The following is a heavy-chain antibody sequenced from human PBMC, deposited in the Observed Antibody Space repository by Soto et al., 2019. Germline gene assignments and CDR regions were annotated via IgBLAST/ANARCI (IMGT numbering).Heavy chain of an antibody. V-gene: IGHV1-18*01. Sequence: QVQLVQSGAEVKKPGASVKVSCKASGYTFVSFGINWVRQAPGQGLEWLGRISPYNGDTSYAEKFRGRVAMTTDPSSSTVYMELRRLRSDGTSVYYCESVQTKWLRDGSDIWGQGSMVTVSS. CDR3: ESVQTKWLRDGSDI. J-gene: IGHJ3*02. CDR1: GYTFVSFG. CDR2: ISPYNGDT. D-gene: IGHD2-8*01.